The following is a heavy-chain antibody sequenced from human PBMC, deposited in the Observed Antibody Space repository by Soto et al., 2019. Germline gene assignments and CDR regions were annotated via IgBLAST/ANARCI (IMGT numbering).Heavy chain of an antibody. CDR1: GFTFSSFA. J-gene: IGHJ4*02. Sequence: EVQLLESGGGLIQPGGSLRVSCAASGFTFSSFAMSWVRQAPGKGLEWVSGISGTGGTTYDADSVKGRFIISRDNSKSTLYLQMNSLRAEDTAVYYCARAPMIAPSRSHFDYWGRGTLVTVSS. V-gene: IGHV3-23*01. D-gene: IGHD3-22*01. CDR3: ARAPMIAPSRSHFDY. CDR2: ISGTGGTT.